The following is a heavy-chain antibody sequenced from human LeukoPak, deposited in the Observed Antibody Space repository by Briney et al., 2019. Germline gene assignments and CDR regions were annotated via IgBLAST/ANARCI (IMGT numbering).Heavy chain of an antibody. CDR1: GFTFSSYG. Sequence: PGRSLRLSCAASGFTFSSYGMHWVRRAPGKGLEWVAVISYDGSNKYYADSVKGRFTISRDNSKNTLYLQMNSLRAEDTAVYYCAKGGYCSGGSCYPLDYWGQGTLVTVSS. CDR3: AKGGYCSGGSCYPLDY. D-gene: IGHD2-15*01. V-gene: IGHV3-30*18. J-gene: IGHJ4*02. CDR2: ISYDGSNK.